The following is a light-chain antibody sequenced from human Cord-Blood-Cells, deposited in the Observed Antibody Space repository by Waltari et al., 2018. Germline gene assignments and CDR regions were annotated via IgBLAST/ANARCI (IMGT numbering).Light chain of an antibody. J-gene: IGKJ4*01. CDR2: DAS. Sequence: EIVLTQSPATLSLSPGERATLSCRASQSVSSYLALYQQKPVQAPRLLIYDASNRATGIPARFSGSGSGTDFTLTISSLEPEDFAVYYCQQRSNWPPLTFGGGTKVEIK. CDR3: QQRSNWPPLT. CDR1: QSVSSY. V-gene: IGKV3-11*01.